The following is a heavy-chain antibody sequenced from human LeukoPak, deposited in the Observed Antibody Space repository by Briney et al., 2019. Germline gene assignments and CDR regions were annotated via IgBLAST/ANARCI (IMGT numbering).Heavy chain of an antibody. J-gene: IGHJ4*02. V-gene: IGHV1-18*01. CDR2: ISAYNGNT. CDR3: ARSGSRLLWFGETMGYCDH. D-gene: IGHD3-10*01. CDR1: GYTFTNYG. Sequence: GASVKVSCKASGYTFTNYGISWVRQAPGQGLEWMGWISAYNGNTNYAQKLQGRVTMTTDTSTSTACMELRSLRSDDTTVYYCARSGSRLLWFGETMGYCDHWGQGTLVTVSS.